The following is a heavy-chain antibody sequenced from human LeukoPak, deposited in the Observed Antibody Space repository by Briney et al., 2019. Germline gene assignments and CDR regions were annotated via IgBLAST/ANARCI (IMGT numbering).Heavy chain of an antibody. V-gene: IGHV4-38-2*02. D-gene: IGHD3-9*01. J-gene: IGHJ5*02. CDR1: GYSIRSGYY. CDR2: IYHRGST. Sequence: SETLSLTCTVSGYSIRSGYYWGWIRQPPGKGLEWIGSIYHRGSTYYNPSLKSRVTISVDTSKNQFSLKLSSVTAADTAVYYCARRAGLRYFDWLHDNNWFDPWGQGTLVTVSS. CDR3: ARRAGLRYFDWLHDNNWFDP.